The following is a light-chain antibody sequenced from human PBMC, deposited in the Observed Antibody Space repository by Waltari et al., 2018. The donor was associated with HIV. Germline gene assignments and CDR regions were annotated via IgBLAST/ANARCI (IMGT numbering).Light chain of an antibody. V-gene: IGKV1-9*01. CDR1: QDIRNY. Sequence: DIQLTQSPSFPSASVGDRVPITCRASQDIRNYLAWYQQKLGKAPKLLIYAASSLQSGVPSRFSGSGSGTQFTLTINSLQPEDFATYHCQQLNEYPWTFGQGTQVEIK. CDR3: QQLNEYPWT. J-gene: IGKJ1*01. CDR2: AAS.